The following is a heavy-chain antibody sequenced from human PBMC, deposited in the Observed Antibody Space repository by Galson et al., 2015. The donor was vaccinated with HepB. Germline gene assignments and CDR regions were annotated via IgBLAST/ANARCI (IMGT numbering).Heavy chain of an antibody. D-gene: IGHD6-19*01. Sequence: TLSLTCTVSGGSISDSSYYWGWLRPPPGKGLEWIGTAYYVANTYYNPSLGRRVSISVDRHRTQFSLRLTSVTAADTGVYYCARQKKYSSAWYEAHYIYNMDVWGQGITVTVS. J-gene: IGHJ6*02. CDR2: AYYVANT. V-gene: IGHV4-39*01. CDR1: GGSISDSSYY. CDR3: ARQKKYSSAWYEAHYIYNMDV.